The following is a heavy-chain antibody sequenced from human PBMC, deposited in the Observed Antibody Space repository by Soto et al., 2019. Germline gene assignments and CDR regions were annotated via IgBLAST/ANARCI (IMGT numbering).Heavy chain of an antibody. J-gene: IGHJ3*02. V-gene: IGHV4-59*12. Sequence: SETLSLTCTVSGGSISSYYWSWIRQPPGKGLEWIGYIYYSGSTNYNPSLKSRVTISVDTSKNQFSLKLSSVTAADTAVYYCASVLLWFGELSGAFDIWGQGTMVTVSS. CDR1: GGSISSYY. CDR3: ASVLLWFGELSGAFDI. D-gene: IGHD3-10*01. CDR2: IYYSGST.